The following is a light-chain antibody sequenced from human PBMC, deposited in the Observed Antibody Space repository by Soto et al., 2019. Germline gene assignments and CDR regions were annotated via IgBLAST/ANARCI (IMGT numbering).Light chain of an antibody. CDR3: QQYYSFPQT. V-gene: IGKV3-15*01. J-gene: IGKJ1*01. Sequence: DIVMTQSPATLSVVPGDRATLSCRASQSVSSNLAWYQHKPGKAPRRLTYGASTRDSGIPARFSGSGYGTEFTLTISSLQPEDFAIYYCQQYYSFPQTFGQGTKVEIK. CDR2: GAS. CDR1: QSVSSN.